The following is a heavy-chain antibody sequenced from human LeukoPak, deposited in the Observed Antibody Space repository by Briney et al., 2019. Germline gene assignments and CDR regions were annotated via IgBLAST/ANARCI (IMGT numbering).Heavy chain of an antibody. J-gene: IGHJ4*02. V-gene: IGHV3-23*01. CDR3: AREFTSAYSGSSRGL. D-gene: IGHD1-26*01. Sequence: PGGSLRLSCAASGFTFSNYALSWVRQAPGKGLEWVSATSGSGGSAYYADSVKGRFTISRDNSKNTLYLQMNSLRAEDTAVYYCAREFTSAYSGSSRGLWGQGTLVTVSS. CDR2: TSGSGGSA. CDR1: GFTFSNYA.